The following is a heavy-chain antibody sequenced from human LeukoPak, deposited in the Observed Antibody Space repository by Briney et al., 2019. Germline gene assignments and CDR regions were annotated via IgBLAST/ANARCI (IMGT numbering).Heavy chain of an antibody. V-gene: IGHV4-34*01. CDR1: GGSFSGYY. J-gene: IGHJ5*02. CDR2: INHGGST. CDR3: ARRKILWFGEVAYWFDP. D-gene: IGHD3-10*01. Sequence: PSETLSLTCAVYGGSFSGYYWSWIRQPPGKGLEWIGEINHGGSTNYNPSLKSRVTISVDTSKNQFSLKLSSVTAADTAVYYCARRKILWFGEVAYWFDPWGQGTLATVSS.